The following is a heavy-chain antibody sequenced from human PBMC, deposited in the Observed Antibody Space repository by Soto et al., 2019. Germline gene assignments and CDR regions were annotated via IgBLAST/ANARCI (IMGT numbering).Heavy chain of an antibody. Sequence: QVQLVQSGAEVKKPGSSVKVSCKASGGTFSSYTVSWVRQAPGQGVEWMGRIIPILGIANYAQKFQGRVTITADKSTSTAYMELSSLRSEDTAVYYCARVPANYGSGRGDYFDYWGQGTLVTVSS. CDR2: IIPILGIA. CDR3: ARVPANYGSGRGDYFDY. J-gene: IGHJ4*02. CDR1: GGTFSSYT. V-gene: IGHV1-69*02. D-gene: IGHD3-10*01.